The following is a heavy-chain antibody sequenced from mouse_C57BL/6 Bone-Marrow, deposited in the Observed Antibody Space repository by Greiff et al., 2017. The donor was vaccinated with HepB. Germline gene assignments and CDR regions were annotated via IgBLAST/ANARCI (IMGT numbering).Heavy chain of an antibody. D-gene: IGHD2-2*01. CDR1: GFTFSSYA. CDR2: ISSGGDYI. CDR3: TRVGALLWLRRWYFDV. V-gene: IGHV5-9-1*02. J-gene: IGHJ1*03. Sequence: EVQRVESGEGLVKPGGSLKLSCAASGFTFSSYAMSWVRQTPEKRLEWVAYISSGGDYIYYADTVKGRFTISRDNARNTLYLQMSSLKSEDTAMYYCTRVGALLWLRRWYFDVWGTGTTVTVSS.